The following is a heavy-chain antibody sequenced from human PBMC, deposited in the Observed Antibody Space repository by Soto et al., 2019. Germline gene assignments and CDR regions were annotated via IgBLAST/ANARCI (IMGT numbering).Heavy chain of an antibody. CDR1: GFTFSSYS. Sequence: GGSLRLSCAASGFTFSSYSTNWVRQAPGKGLEWVSSISSSSSYIYYADSVKGRFTISRDNAKNSLYLQMNSLRAEDTAVYYCAREGANWVLIDAFDIWCQGTMFPFSS. V-gene: IGHV3-21*01. J-gene: IGHJ3*02. D-gene: IGHD7-27*01. CDR3: AREGANWVLIDAFDI. CDR2: ISSSSSYI.